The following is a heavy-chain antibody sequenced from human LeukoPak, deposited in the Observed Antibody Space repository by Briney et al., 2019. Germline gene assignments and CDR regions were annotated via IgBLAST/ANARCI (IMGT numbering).Heavy chain of an antibody. CDR3: ARDHMATIYRVVYYMDV. V-gene: IGHV1-46*01. CDR1: GYTFTSYY. D-gene: IGHD5-24*01. J-gene: IGHJ6*03. Sequence: ASVTVSCKASGYTFTSYYMHWVRQAPGQGLEGMGIINPSGGSTSYAQKFQGRVTMTRDMSTSTVYMELSSLRSEDTAVYYCARDHMATIYRVVYYMDVWGKGTTVTVSS. CDR2: INPSGGST.